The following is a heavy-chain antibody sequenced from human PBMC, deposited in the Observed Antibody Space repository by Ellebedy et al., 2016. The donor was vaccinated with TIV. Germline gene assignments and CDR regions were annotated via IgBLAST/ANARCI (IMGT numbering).Heavy chain of an antibody. J-gene: IGHJ3*02. CDR1: GYSFTSYW. CDR3: ARQSQGLGQGPFDI. V-gene: IGHV5-51*01. CDR2: IYPGDSDT. D-gene: IGHD7-27*01. Sequence: PGGSLRLSCKGSGYSFTSYWIGWVRQMPGKGLEWMGIIYPGDSDTRYSPSFQGQVTISADKSTSAAYLQWSSLKASDTAMYDCARQSQGLGQGPFDIWGQGTMVTVSS.